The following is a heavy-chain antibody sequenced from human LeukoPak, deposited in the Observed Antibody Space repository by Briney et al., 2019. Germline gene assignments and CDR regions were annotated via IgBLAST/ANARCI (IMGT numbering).Heavy chain of an antibody. CDR3: AKRYCSGGSGYYDY. D-gene: IGHD2-15*01. CDR1: GYTSSSYA. J-gene: IGHJ4*02. Sequence: TGGSLRLSCAASGYTSSSYAMRWVRPAPRKGLERVSASGGSGGSRSYAVFVRGWFTMTRDISKNTLYLQINRLRAEDTAVYDCAKRYCSGGSGYYDYWGQGTLVTVSS. V-gene: IGHV3-23*01. CDR2: SGGSGGSR.